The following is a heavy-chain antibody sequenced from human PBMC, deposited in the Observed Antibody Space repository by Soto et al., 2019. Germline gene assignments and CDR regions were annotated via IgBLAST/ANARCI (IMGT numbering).Heavy chain of an antibody. CDR1: GGAIISGDYY. D-gene: IGHD5-12*01. CDR3: ARFSGYGGSAYFDY. V-gene: IGHV4-30-4*01. CDR2: IYYSGST. Sequence: SETLSPTCTVSGGAIISGDYYFICIRQPPGKGLELIGYIYYSGSTYYNPSLKSRVTISVDTSKNQFSLKLSSVTAADTAVYYCARFSGYGGSAYFDYWGQGTLVTVSS. J-gene: IGHJ4*02.